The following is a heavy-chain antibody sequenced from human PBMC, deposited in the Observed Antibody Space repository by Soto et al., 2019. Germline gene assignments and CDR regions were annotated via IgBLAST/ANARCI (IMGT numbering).Heavy chain of an antibody. J-gene: IGHJ3*02. D-gene: IGHD3-3*02. CDR3: ARENLAAGAFDI. Sequence: SETLSLTCTVSGGSISSYYWSWIRQPPGKGLEWIGYIYYSGSTNYNPSLKSRVTISVDTSKNQFSLKLSSVTAADTAVYYCARENLAAGAFDIWGQGTMVTVS. V-gene: IGHV4-59*01. CDR2: IYYSGST. CDR1: GGSISSYY.